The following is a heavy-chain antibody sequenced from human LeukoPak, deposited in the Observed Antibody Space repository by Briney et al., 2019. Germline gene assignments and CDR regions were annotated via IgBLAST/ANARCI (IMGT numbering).Heavy chain of an antibody. J-gene: IGHJ4*02. CDR2: ISSSSSTI. D-gene: IGHD2-21*02. V-gene: IGHV3-48*01. CDR3: ARDPVVVTTKFDY. CDR1: GFTFSSYS. Sequence: PGGSLRLSCAASGFTFSSYSMNWVRQAPGKGLEWVSYISSSSSTIYYADSVKGRFTISRDNAKNSLYLQMNSLRAEDTAVYYCARDPVVVTTKFDYWGQGTLVTVSS.